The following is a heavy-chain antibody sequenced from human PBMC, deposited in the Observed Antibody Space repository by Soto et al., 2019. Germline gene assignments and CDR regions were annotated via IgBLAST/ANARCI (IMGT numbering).Heavy chain of an antibody. Sequence: QVHLVQSGAELKAPGASVRIACAASGYSFTSYAIHWLRQAPGQRLEWMGWINGGDGITDSPQKFQSRVTITRDTSERTASVELRSLSPEDTAVYYCATAISATTFDHWGQGTLVTVSS. CDR1: GYSFTSYA. CDR3: ATAISATTFDH. J-gene: IGHJ4*02. CDR2: INGGDGIT. V-gene: IGHV1-3*01.